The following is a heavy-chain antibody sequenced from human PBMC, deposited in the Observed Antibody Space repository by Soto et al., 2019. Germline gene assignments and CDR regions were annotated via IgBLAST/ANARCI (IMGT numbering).Heavy chain of an antibody. CDR1: GGTFSSYA. D-gene: IGHD6-13*01. Sequence: QVQLVQSGAEVKKPGSSVKVSCKASGGTFSSYAISWVRQAPGQGLEWMGGIIPIFGTANYAQKFQGRVTITADESTSTAYMELSSMRSEDTAVYYCGRSWYYYYGMDVWGQGTTVTVSS. CDR2: IIPIFGTA. V-gene: IGHV1-69*01. CDR3: GRSWYYYYGMDV. J-gene: IGHJ6*02.